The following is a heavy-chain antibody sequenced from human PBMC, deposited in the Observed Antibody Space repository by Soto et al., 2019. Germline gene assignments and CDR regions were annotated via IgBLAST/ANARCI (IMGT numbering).Heavy chain of an antibody. V-gene: IGHV3-9*01. D-gene: IGHD2-15*01. CDR3: AKDKGXCSGGSCSQGYYYGMDV. J-gene: IGHJ6*02. CDR2: ISWNSGSI. CDR1: GFTFDYYA. Sequence: GGSLRLSCAASGFTFDYYAMHWVRQAPGKGLEWVSGISWNSGSIGYADSVKGRFTISRDNAKNSLYLQMNSLRAEDTALYYCAKDKGXCSGGSCSQGYYYGMDVWGPGTTVTVSS.